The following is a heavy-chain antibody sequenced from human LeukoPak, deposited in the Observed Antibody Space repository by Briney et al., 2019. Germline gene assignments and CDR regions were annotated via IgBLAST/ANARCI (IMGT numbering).Heavy chain of an antibody. Sequence: GGSLRLSCAASGFTFSSYAMSWVRQAPGKGLEWVSGITGSGDSTYYADSVKGRFTISRDNSKNTLYLQMNGLRAEDTAVYYCANPRGASMFDYWGQGTLVTVSS. V-gene: IGHV3-23*01. CDR1: GFTFSSYA. D-gene: IGHD3-10*01. CDR2: ITGSGDST. J-gene: IGHJ4*02. CDR3: ANPRGASMFDY.